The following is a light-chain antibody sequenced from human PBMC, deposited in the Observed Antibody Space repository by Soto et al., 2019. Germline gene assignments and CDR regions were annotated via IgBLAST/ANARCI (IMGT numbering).Light chain of an antibody. V-gene: IGKV1-5*01. J-gene: IGKJ1*01. Sequence: DIQVTQSPSTLSGSVGDRVTLTCRASQSITNRLAWYQQKPGKAPKVLIYDASNLEYGVPSRFSGSGSGTEFILTISSLQPDDFATYYCQHYGGMWTFGQGTKVDI. CDR3: QHYGGMWT. CDR2: DAS. CDR1: QSITNR.